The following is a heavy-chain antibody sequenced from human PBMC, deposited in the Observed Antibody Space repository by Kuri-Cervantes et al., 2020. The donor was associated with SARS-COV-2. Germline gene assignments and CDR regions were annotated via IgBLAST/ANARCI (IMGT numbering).Heavy chain of an antibody. D-gene: IGHD3-10*01. Sequence: ASVKVSCKDSGYTFTSYDINWVRQATGQGLEWMGWMNPNSGGTNYAQKFQGRVTMTRDTSISTAYMELSRLRSDDTVVYYCARDRVQRPYGSGSYSGWFDPWGQGTLVTVSS. CDR3: ARDRVQRPYGSGSYSGWFDP. J-gene: IGHJ5*02. V-gene: IGHV1-2*02. CDR2: MNPNSGGT. CDR1: GYTFTSYD.